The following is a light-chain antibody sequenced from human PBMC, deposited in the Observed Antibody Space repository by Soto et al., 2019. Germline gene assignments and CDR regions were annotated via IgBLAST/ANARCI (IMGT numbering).Light chain of an antibody. CDR2: DAS. J-gene: IGKJ3*01. Sequence: EIVLTQSPATLSLSPGERATLSCRASQSVSSYLAWYQQKPGQAPRLLIYDASNRATGISAGFSGSGSGTDFTLTISSLEPEDFAVYHCLQRSIGFTFGPGTKVDI. CDR1: QSVSSY. V-gene: IGKV3-11*01. CDR3: LQRSIGFT.